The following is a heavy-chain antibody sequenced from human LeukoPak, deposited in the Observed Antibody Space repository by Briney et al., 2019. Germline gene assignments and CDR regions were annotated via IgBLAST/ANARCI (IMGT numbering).Heavy chain of an antibody. V-gene: IGHV4-59*01. Sequence: SETLSLTCTVSGGSISSYYWSWVRQPPGKGLEWIGYIYYSGSTNYNPSLKSRVTISVDTSKNQFSLKLSSVTAADTAVYYCARDAAFSSSWYWFDPWGQGTLGTVSS. D-gene: IGHD6-13*01. CDR2: IYYSGST. CDR1: GGSISSYY. CDR3: ARDAAFSSSWYWFDP. J-gene: IGHJ5*02.